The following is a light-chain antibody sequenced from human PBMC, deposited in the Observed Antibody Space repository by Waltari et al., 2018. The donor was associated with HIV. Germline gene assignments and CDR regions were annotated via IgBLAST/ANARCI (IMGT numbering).Light chain of an antibody. J-gene: IGLJ2*01. CDR2: DVR. Sequence: QSALTQPASVSGSPGQSITISCTGPSRDVGGYNYVSWYQHHPGKAPKLMIYDVRNRPSGVSNRFSGSKSGNTASLTISGLQAEDEADYYCNSYTTSSTLHVVFGGGTKLTVL. CDR1: SRDVGGYNY. CDR3: NSYTTSSTLHVV. V-gene: IGLV2-14*03.